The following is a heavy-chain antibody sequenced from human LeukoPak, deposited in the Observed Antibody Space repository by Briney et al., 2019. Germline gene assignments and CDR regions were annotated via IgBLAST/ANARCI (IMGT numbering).Heavy chain of an antibody. Sequence: GGSLRLSCAASGFTFIPSEMDWIRQAPGKGLEWVSYISGAGTTTYYADSLKGRFTISRDNAKNSLSLQMSSLRAEVTAIYYCVRGYTWYSFDYWGQGTLVTVSS. J-gene: IGHJ4*02. CDR2: ISGAGTTT. CDR3: VRGYTWYSFDY. V-gene: IGHV3-48*03. CDR1: GFTFIPSE. D-gene: IGHD2-8*01.